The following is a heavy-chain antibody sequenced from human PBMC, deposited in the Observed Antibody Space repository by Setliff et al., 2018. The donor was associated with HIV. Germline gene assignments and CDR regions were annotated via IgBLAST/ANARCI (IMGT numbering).Heavy chain of an antibody. CDR1: GGSISTNNFY. D-gene: IGHD3-22*01. CDR2: IYFTGDS. V-gene: IGHV4-39*01. J-gene: IGHJ4*02. CDR3: ARRVVTLSPLFDY. Sequence: PSETLSLTCTVTGGSISTNNFYWGWIRQPPGKGLQWIGSIYFTGDSYYDPSLKSRVTTSVDTSNNQFSLILSPVTAADTAVYYCARRVVTLSPLFDYWGQGTLVTVSS.